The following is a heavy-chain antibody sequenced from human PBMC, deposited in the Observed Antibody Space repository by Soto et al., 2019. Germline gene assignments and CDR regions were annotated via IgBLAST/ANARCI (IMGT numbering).Heavy chain of an antibody. J-gene: IGHJ6*02. CDR3: ARDSMGIADPINLYGMDV. Sequence: GGSLRLSCAASGFTFSSYGMHWVRQAPGKGLEWVAVIWYDGSNKYYADSVKGRFTISRDNSKNTLYLQMNSLRAEDTAVYYCARDSMGIADPINLYGMDVWGQGTTVTVSS. CDR1: GFTFSSYG. V-gene: IGHV3-33*01. D-gene: IGHD6-13*01. CDR2: IWYDGSNK.